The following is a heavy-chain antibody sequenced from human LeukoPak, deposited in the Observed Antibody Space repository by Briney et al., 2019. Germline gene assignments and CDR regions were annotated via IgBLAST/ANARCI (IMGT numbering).Heavy chain of an antibody. CDR1: GGSISSYY. Sequence: SETLSLTCTVSGGSISSYYWSWIRQPPGKGLEWIGYINYSGSTNYNPSPKSRVTISVDTSKNQFPLKLSSVTAADTAVYYCARVKIKGGITIFKEYHYMDVWGKGTTVTVSS. J-gene: IGHJ6*03. V-gene: IGHV4-59*01. CDR3: ARVKIKGGITIFKEYHYMDV. CDR2: INYSGST. D-gene: IGHD3-3*01.